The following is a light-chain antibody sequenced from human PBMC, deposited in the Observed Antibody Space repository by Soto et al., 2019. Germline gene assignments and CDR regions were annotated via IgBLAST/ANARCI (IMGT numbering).Light chain of an antibody. CDR1: QRISYSSNNKNY. Sequence: DFVMTQSPDSLAVSLGERATINCKSSQRISYSSNNKNYLAWYQVKPGQPPKLLINWASTRESGVPDRISGSGSGTDFALTISSLQAEDVAVYYCQEYYSSRLTFGGGTKVDIK. J-gene: IGKJ4*01. CDR2: WAS. V-gene: IGKV4-1*01. CDR3: QEYYSSRLT.